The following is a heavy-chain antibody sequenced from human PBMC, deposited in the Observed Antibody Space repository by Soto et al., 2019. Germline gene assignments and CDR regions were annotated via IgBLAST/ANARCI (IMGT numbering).Heavy chain of an antibody. V-gene: IGHV3-23*01. CDR1: GFVFSSYA. CDR3: AKDRTYSSSSGYFDS. CDR2: IRGSGGST. Sequence: DVHLLESGGGLVQPGGSLRLSCAASGFVFSSYAMSWVRQAPGKGLEWVSGIRGSGGSTYYADSVKGRFTISRNNSKNTLYLQMNSLRAEDTALYYCAKDRTYSSSSGYFDSWGQGTLVSVSS. D-gene: IGHD6-6*01. J-gene: IGHJ4*02.